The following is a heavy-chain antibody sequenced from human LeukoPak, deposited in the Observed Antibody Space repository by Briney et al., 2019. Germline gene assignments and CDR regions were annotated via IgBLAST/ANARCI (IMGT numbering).Heavy chain of an antibody. J-gene: IGHJ6*02. D-gene: IGHD2-15*01. CDR1: GFTFSNYG. V-gene: IGHV3-30*18. CDR3: AKGVVAANNAAYYGMDV. CDR2: ISYDESDK. Sequence: GRSLRLSCAASGFTFSNYGMHWVRQAPGKGLEWVAFISYDESDKYYADSVKGRFTISRDNSKNTLYLQMNSLRPEDTAVYYCAKGVVAANNAAYYGMDVWGQGTTVTVSS.